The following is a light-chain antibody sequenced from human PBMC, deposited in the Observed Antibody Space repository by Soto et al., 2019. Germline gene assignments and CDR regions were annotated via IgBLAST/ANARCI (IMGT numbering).Light chain of an antibody. V-gene: IGLV3-21*02. CDR1: NIGSKC. J-gene: IGLJ1*01. Sequence: SSELTQPPSVSVAPGHTASITCGGNNIGSKCVHWYLQKPGQAPVLVVYDDDDRPSGIPERFSGSNSGNTATLIINRVEAGDEADYYWQVWDYSSGHYVFGTGTKLTVL. CDR2: DDD. CDR3: QVWDYSSGHYV.